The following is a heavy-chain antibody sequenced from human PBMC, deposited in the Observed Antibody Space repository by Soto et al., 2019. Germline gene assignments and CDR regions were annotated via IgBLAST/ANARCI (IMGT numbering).Heavy chain of an antibody. CDR2: ISAYNGDT. V-gene: IGHV1-18*04. J-gene: IGHJ6*02. CDR3: ARGRRTYGLDV. CDR1: GYTFTSFS. D-gene: IGHD2-15*01. Sequence: ASVKVSCKTSGYTFTSFSITWVRQAPGQGLEWMGWISAYNGDTDHAQNLQGRVTMTTDTSTSTAYMEMRSLRSDDTAVYYCARGRRTYGLDVWGQGTTVTVSS.